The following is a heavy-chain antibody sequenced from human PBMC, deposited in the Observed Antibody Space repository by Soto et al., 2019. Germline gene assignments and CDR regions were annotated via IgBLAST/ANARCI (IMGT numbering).Heavy chain of an antibody. CDR1: GYTFSNYG. D-gene: IGHD1-1*01. Sequence: ASVKVSCKASGYTFSNYGITWVRQAPGQGLEWMGWINTNNGRTSYAQKVEGWVTMTRDTSISTAYMEVRRLTSDDTAVYYCARGSPTTTPFDYWGQGTLVTVS. V-gene: IGHV1-2*04. CDR2: INTNNGRT. J-gene: IGHJ4*02. CDR3: ARGSPTTTPFDY.